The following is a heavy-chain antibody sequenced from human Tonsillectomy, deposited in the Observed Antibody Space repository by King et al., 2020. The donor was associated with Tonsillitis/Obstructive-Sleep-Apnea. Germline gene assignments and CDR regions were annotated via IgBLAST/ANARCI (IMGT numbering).Heavy chain of an antibody. J-gene: IGHJ3*02. CDR1: GFTVSSNY. CDR2: IYSGGST. V-gene: IGHV3-66*01. Sequence: VQLVESGGGLVQPGGSLRLSCAASGFTVSSNYMSWVRQAPGKGLEWVSVIYSGGSTYYADSVTGRFTISRDNSKNTLYLQMNSLRAEDTAVYYCARDPVVVPAAEDLDAFDIWGQGTMVTVSS. CDR3: ARDPVVVPAAEDLDAFDI. D-gene: IGHD2-2*01.